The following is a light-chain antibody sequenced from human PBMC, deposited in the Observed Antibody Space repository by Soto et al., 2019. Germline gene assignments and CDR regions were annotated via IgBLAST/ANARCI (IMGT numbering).Light chain of an antibody. CDR2: DAS. CDR3: QQYDDLPST. V-gene: IGKV1-33*01. CDR1: QDVGDW. Sequence: DIQLTQSPSSVSASVGDRVTISCRASQDVGDWVAWFQQQPGKAPKLLIYDASHLETGVPPRFSGAGSGTEFALTISSLQPEDVATYYCQQYDDLPSTFGGGTKVEV. J-gene: IGKJ4*01.